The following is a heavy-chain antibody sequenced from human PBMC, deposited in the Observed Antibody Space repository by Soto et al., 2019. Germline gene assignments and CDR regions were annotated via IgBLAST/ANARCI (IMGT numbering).Heavy chain of an antibody. CDR2: ISYDGSNK. Sequence: QVQLVESGGGVVQPGRSLRLSCAASGFTFSSYAMHWVRQAPGKGLEWVAVISYDGSNKYYADSVKGRFTISRDNSKNTLYLQMNSLRAVDTAVYYCARDVPDYGGIAAGGAFDIWGQGTMVTVSS. CDR1: GFTFSSYA. CDR3: ARDVPDYGGIAAGGAFDI. J-gene: IGHJ3*02. D-gene: IGHD4-17*01. V-gene: IGHV3-30-3*01.